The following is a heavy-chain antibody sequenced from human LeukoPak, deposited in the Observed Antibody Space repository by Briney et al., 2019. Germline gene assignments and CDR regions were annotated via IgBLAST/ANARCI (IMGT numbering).Heavy chain of an antibody. V-gene: IGHV1-8*02. CDR1: GGTFSSYA. CDR2: MNPNSGNT. D-gene: IGHD2-2*01. Sequence: GASVKVSCKASGGTFSSYAISWVRQAPGQGLEWMGWMNPNSGNTGYAQKFQGRVTMTRNTSISTAYMELSSLRSEDTAVYYCARVKRRVVPTAPPSYYYGMDVWGQGTTVTVSS. CDR3: ARVKRRVVPTAPPSYYYGMDV. J-gene: IGHJ6*02.